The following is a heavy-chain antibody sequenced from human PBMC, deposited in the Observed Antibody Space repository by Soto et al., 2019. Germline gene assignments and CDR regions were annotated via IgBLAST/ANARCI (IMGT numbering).Heavy chain of an antibody. J-gene: IGHJ4*02. D-gene: IGHD1-26*01. CDR3: AFGYSGSYYFDY. CDR2: ISGYNGNT. Sequence: ASVKVSCKASGYTFTNYGISWVRQAPGHGLEWMGWISGYNGNTHLAQKLQGRVTMTTDTPTNTAFMELRSLRSDDTAVYYCAFGYSGSYYFDYWGQGTLVTSPQ. CDR1: GYTFTNYG. V-gene: IGHV1-18*01.